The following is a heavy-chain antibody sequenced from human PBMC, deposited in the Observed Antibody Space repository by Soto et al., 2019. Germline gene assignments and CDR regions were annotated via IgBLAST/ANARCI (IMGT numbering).Heavy chain of an antibody. CDR3: ARELAVARGAFDL. D-gene: IGHD6-19*01. V-gene: IGHV4-34*01. Sequence: SRVTISVDTSKNQFSLKLNSVSAADTAVYYCARELAVARGAFDLWGQELIVTVSS. J-gene: IGHJ3*01.